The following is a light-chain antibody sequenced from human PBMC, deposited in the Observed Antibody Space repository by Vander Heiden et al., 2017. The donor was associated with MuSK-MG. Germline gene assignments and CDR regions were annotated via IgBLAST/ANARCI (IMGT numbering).Light chain of an antibody. CDR3: QQSDSTPHS. CDR1: QSISSY. CDR2: AAS. J-gene: IGKJ4*01. Sequence: DIQMTQSPSSLSASVGDRVTITCRASQSISSYLNWYQHKPGKAPKLLIYAASSFQIGVPSRFSGSGSGTDFTLTISRLQPEDFATYYCQQSDSTPHSFGGGTKVEVK. V-gene: IGKV1-39*01.